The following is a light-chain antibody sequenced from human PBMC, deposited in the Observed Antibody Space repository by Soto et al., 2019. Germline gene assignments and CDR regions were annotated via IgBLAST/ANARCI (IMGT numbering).Light chain of an antibody. J-gene: IGLJ1*01. Sequence: QSVLTQPPSVSAAPGQKVTISCSGSSSNIGGNSVSWYQQLPGTAPKLLIYDDNKRPSGIPDRFSGSKSGTSATLGITGFQTGDEADYYCGSWDSSMSAYVFGTGKKVIVL. V-gene: IGLV1-51*01. CDR3: GSWDSSMSAYV. CDR1: SSNIGGNS. CDR2: DDN.